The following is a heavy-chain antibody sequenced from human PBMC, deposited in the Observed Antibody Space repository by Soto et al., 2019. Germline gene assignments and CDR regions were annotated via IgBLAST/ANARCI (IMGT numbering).Heavy chain of an antibody. Sequence: GESLKISWKGFGDSFTTYWIGWGRQMPWKGLEWMGTTNPGDSQTRYSPSFQGQVTISVDKSINTAYLQWSSLKASDTAMYYCARRKLNRPSDQDDPLDVWAQRTPVTGSS. CDR2: TNPGDSQT. CDR1: GDSFTTYW. D-gene: IGHD2-21*01. CDR3: ARRKLNRPSDQDDPLDV. J-gene: IGHJ1*01. V-gene: IGHV5-51*01.